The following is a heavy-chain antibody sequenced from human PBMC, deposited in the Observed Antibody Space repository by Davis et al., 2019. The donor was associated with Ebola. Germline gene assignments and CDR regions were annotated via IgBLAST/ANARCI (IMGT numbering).Heavy chain of an antibody. Sequence: GESLKISCAASGFTFSSYSMNWVRQAPGKGLEWVSYISSSSSTIYYADSVKGRFTISRDNAKNSLYLQMNSLRAEDTAVYYCARDEGWDGDYVLYYYYYGMDVWGQGTTVTVSS. CDR2: ISSSSSTI. CDR3: ARDEGWDGDYVLYYYYYGMDV. CDR1: GFTFSSYS. V-gene: IGHV3-48*01. J-gene: IGHJ6*02. D-gene: IGHD4-17*01.